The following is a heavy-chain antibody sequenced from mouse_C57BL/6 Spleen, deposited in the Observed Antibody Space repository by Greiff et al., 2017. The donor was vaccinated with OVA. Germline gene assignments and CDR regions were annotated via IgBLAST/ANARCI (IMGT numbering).Heavy chain of an antibody. CDR1: GYTFTDYE. CDR2: IDPETGGT. CDR3: TGGGYYEYDEGYYAMDY. V-gene: IGHV1-15*01. D-gene: IGHD2-4*01. Sequence: QVQLQQSGAELVRPGASVTLSCKASGYTFTDYEMHWVKQTPVHGLEWIGAIDPETGGTAYNQKFKGKAILTADKSSSTAYMQLRSLTSEDSAVYYCTGGGYYEYDEGYYAMDYWGQGTSVTVSS. J-gene: IGHJ4*01.